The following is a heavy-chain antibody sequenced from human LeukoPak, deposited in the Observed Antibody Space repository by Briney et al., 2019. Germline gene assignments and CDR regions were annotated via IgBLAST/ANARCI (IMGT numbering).Heavy chain of an antibody. J-gene: IGHJ4*02. CDR3: AREALGTGTIG. Sequence: PSQTLSLTCTVSGGSISSGGYYWSWIRQHPGKGLEWIGYIYYSGSTYYNLSLKSRVTISVDTSKNQFSLKLSSVTAADTAVYYCAREALGTGTIGWGQGTLVTVSS. CDR1: GGSISSGGYY. V-gene: IGHV4-31*03. CDR2: IYYSGST. D-gene: IGHD1-7*01.